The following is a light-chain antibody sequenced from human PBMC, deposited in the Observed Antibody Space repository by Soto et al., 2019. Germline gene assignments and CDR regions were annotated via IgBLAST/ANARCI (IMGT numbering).Light chain of an antibody. CDR2: SNN. V-gene: IGLV1-44*01. J-gene: IGLJ3*02. Sequence: QSVLTQPPSASGTPGQTVTISCSGGTSKIGSNTINWYQHLPGMAPKLLIYSNNQRPSGVPDRFSGSKSGTSASLAISRLQSEDEADFYCRAWDDTLNGWVFGGGTHLTVL. CDR3: RAWDDTLNGWV. CDR1: TSKIGSNT.